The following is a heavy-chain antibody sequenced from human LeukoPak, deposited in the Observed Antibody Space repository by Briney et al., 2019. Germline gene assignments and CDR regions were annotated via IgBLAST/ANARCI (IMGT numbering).Heavy chain of an antibody. CDR2: MNPNSGNT. CDR1: GYTFTSYD. Sequence: ASVKVSCKASGYTFTSYDINWVRQATGQGLEWMGWMNPNSGNTGYAQKFQGRVTITRNTSISTAYMELSSLRSEDTAVYYCAMGNTYRDYSSTRCYSEDYFQGGDQRTLPTVP. J-gene: IGHJ4*02. D-gene: IGHD2-2*02. CDR3: AMGNTYRDYSSTRCYSEDYFQG. V-gene: IGHV1-8*03.